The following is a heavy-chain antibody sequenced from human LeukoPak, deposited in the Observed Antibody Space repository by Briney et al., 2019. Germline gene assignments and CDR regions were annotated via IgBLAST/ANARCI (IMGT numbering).Heavy chain of an antibody. D-gene: IGHD3-10*01. Sequence: GGSLRLSCAASGFTFNTYAMNWVRQAPGKGLEWVSVISARGDMTYFADSVKGRFLISRDNSKNTLYLQMNSLRAEDTAVYYCAKPKPASGSYYKNFYYYYYMDVWGKGTTVTISS. CDR3: AKPKPASGSYYKNFYYYYYMDV. J-gene: IGHJ6*03. CDR1: GFTFNTYA. V-gene: IGHV3-23*01. CDR2: ISARGDMT.